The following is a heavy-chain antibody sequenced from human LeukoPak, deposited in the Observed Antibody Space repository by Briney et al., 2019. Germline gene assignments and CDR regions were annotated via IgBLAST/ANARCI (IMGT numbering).Heavy chain of an antibody. J-gene: IGHJ4*02. CDR3: AKSGYRDSSGYYYPLCPDY. CDR1: GFTFGSYA. CDR2: ISTSGGST. D-gene: IGHD3-22*01. V-gene: IGHV3-23*01. Sequence: PGGSLRLSCAASGFTFGSYAMSWVRQAPGKGLEWVSVISTSGGSTYYADPVKGRFTISRDISKNTLYLQMNSLRAEDTAVYYCAKSGYRDSSGYYYPLCPDYWGQGTLVTVSS.